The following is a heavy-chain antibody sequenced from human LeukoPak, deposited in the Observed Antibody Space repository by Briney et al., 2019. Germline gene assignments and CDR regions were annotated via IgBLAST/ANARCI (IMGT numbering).Heavy chain of an antibody. V-gene: IGHV4-39*01. CDR1: GGSISSSSYY. J-gene: IGHJ6*03. CDR2: IYYSGST. D-gene: IGHD2-2*01. Sequence: SETLSLTCTVSGGSISSSSYYWGWNRQPPGKGLEWIGSIYYSGSTYYNPSLKSRVTISVDTSKNQFSLKLSSVTAADTAVYYCARHLGVCSSTSCYYYYYYYMDVWGKGTTVTVSS. CDR3: ARHLGVCSSTSCYYYYYYYMDV.